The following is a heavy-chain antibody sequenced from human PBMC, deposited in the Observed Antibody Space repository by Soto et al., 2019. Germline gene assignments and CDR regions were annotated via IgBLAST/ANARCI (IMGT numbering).Heavy chain of an antibody. J-gene: IGHJ4*02. D-gene: IGHD3-3*01. Sequence: GGSLRLSCASSGLTFRSYSMNWVRQAPGKGLEWVSSISSSSSYIYYADSVKGRFTISRDNAKNSLYLQMNSLRAEDTAVYYCARERAIFGVVIQYYFDYWGQGTLVTVSS. CDR1: GLTFRSYS. CDR3: ARERAIFGVVIQYYFDY. V-gene: IGHV3-21*01. CDR2: ISSSSSYI.